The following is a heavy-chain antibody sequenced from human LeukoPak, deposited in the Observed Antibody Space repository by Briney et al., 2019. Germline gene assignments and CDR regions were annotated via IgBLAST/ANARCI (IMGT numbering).Heavy chain of an antibody. CDR3: ARGGPAPYCSSTSCSGDYYYYMDV. Sequence: SQTLSLTCTVSGGSISSGGYYWSWIRQPPGKGLEWIGYIYHSGSTYYNPSLKSRVTISLDRSKNQFSLKLSSVTAADTAVYYCARGGPAPYCSSTSCSGDYYYYMDVWGKGTTVTVSS. CDR1: GGSISSGGYY. J-gene: IGHJ6*03. V-gene: IGHV4-30-2*01. CDR2: IYHSGST. D-gene: IGHD2-2*01.